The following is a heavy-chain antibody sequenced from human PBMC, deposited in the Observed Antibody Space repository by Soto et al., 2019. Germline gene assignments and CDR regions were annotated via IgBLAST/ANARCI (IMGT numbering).Heavy chain of an antibody. V-gene: IGHV5-51*01. CDR1: GYSFTSSW. CDR3: ARQGAGGLFDY. J-gene: IGHJ4*02. Sequence: GESQKISCKGSGYSFTSSWIGWVRQMPGKGLEWMVIINPGDSDTRYNPSLQGRVTISADKSNSTAYLQWSSLKASDTAMYYCARQGAGGLFDYWGQGALVTVSS. D-gene: IGHD2-15*01. CDR2: INPGDSDT.